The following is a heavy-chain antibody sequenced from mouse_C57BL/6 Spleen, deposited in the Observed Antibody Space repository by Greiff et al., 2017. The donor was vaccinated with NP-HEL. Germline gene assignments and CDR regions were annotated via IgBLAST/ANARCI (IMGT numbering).Heavy chain of an antibody. CDR3: ARYEDGYPRYWYFDV. CDR2: IDPSDSYT. CDR1: GYTFTSYW. Sequence: QVQLKQPGAELVKPGASVKLSCKASGYTFTSYWMQWVKQRPGQGLEWIGEIDPSDSYTNYNQKFKGKATLTVDTSSSTAYMQLSSLTSEDSAVYYCARYEDGYPRYWYFDVWGTGTTVTVSS. V-gene: IGHV1-50*01. D-gene: IGHD2-3*01. J-gene: IGHJ1*03.